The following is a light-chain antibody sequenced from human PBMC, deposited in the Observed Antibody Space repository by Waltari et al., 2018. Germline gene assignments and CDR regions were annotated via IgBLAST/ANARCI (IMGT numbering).Light chain of an antibody. J-gene: IGKJ1*01. Sequence: EIVLTQSPGTLSLSPGERATLSCRASQSISRTLAGYQQKPGQAPRLLIYGASIRASGIPHKCSGTGSGTDFSLTINRLEPEDVAVYFCQHYVRLPATFGQGTKVEI. V-gene: IGKV3-20*01. CDR2: GAS. CDR1: QSISRT. CDR3: QHYVRLPAT.